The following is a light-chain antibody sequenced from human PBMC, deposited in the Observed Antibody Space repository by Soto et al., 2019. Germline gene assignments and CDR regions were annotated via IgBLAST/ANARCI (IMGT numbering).Light chain of an antibody. CDR2: GAS. J-gene: IGKJ5*01. V-gene: IGKV3-20*01. Sequence: EIVMTQSPGTLSLSPGERATLSCRASQSVSSSYLAWYQQKPGQPPRLLIYGASSRATGIPDRFSGSGSGTDFTLKINRVEAEDVGTYYCMQALQSLTFGQGTRLEIK. CDR1: QSVSSSY. CDR3: MQALQSLT.